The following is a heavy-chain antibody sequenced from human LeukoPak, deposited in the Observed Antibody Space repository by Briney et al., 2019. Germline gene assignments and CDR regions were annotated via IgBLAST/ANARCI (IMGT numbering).Heavy chain of an antibody. CDR1: GFTFSSYA. CDR3: AKAEDIVVVVAATPPIYLDY. V-gene: IGHV3-23*01. Sequence: GGSLRLSCAASGFTFSSYAMSWVRQAPGKGLEWVSAISGSGGSTYYADSVKGRFTISRDNSKNTLYLQMNSLRAEDTAVYYCAKAEDIVVVVAATPPIYLDYWGQGTLVTVSS. J-gene: IGHJ4*02. D-gene: IGHD2-15*01. CDR2: ISGSGGST.